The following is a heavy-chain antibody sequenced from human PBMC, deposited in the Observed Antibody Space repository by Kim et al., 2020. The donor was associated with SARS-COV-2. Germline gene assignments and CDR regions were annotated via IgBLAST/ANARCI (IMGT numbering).Heavy chain of an antibody. Sequence: SETLSLTCTVSGGSISSGGYYWSWIRQHPGKGLEWIGYIYYSGSTYYNPFLKSRVTISVDTSKNQFSLKLSSVTAADTAVYYCARGSFYSSGWSPLPPNYWGQGTLVTVSS. V-gene: IGHV4-31*03. J-gene: IGHJ4*02. D-gene: IGHD6-19*01. CDR1: GGSISSGGYY. CDR2: IYYSGST. CDR3: ARGSFYSSGWSPLPPNY.